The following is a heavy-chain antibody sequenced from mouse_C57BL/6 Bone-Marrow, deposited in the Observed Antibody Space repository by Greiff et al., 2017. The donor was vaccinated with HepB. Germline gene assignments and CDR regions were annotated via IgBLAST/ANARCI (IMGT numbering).Heavy chain of an antibody. V-gene: IGHV5-4*01. CDR2: ISDGGSYT. J-gene: IGHJ2*01. Sequence: DVMLVESGGGLVKPGGSLKLSCAASGFTFSSYAMSWVRQTPEKRLEWVATISDGGSYTYYPDNVKGRFTISRDNAKNNLYLQMSHLKSEDTAMYYCAREELTMVTTWNYWGQGTTLTVSS. CDR3: AREELTMVTTWNY. D-gene: IGHD2-1*01. CDR1: GFTFSSYA.